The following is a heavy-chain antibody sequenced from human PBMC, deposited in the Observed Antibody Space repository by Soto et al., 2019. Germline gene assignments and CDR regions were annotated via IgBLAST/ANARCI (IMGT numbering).Heavy chain of an antibody. CDR2: IYSGGST. Sequence: GGSLRLSCAASGFTVSSNYMSWVRQAPGKGLEWVSVIYSGGSTYYADSVKGRFTISRDNSKNTLYLQMNSLRAEDTAVYYCVMGLGYCSGGSCYDIDYWGQGTLVTVSS. CDR3: VMGLGYCSGGSCYDIDY. J-gene: IGHJ4*02. V-gene: IGHV3-66*01. CDR1: GFTVSSNY. D-gene: IGHD2-15*01.